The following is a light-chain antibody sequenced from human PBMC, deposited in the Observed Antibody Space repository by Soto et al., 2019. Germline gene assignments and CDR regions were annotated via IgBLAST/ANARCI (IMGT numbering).Light chain of an antibody. Sequence: EIVLTQSPATLSLSPGERATLSCSASQSVGTYLAWYQHNPGQAPRLLIYDASNRATGIPARFSGSGSGTDFTLPISSPEPEDFAVYYCQQRYNWPNTFGQGTKLEIK. CDR3: QQRYNWPNT. J-gene: IGKJ2*01. CDR1: QSVGTY. V-gene: IGKV3-11*01. CDR2: DAS.